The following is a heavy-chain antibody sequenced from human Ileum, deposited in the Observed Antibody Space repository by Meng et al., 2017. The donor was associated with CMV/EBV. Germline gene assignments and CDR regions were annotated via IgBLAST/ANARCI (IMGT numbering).Heavy chain of an antibody. CDR2: INNDGKTT. V-gene: IGHV3-74*01. Sequence: GGSLRLFCAASGFTFSIYWMHWVRQVPGKGLVWISRINNDGKTTNYADSVKGRFTISRDNAKNTLYLQMDSLRAEDTAVYYCARPGMGCCSGFGYWGPGTLVTVSS. CDR3: ARPGMGCCSGFGY. D-gene: IGHD3-10*02. CDR1: GFTFSIYW. J-gene: IGHJ4*02.